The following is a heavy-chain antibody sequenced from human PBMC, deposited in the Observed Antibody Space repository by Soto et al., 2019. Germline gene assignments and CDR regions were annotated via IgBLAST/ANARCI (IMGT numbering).Heavy chain of an antibody. J-gene: IGHJ6*02. CDR3: ARRISTTRYYYYYGMDV. CDR1: GYTLTTYY. CDR2: INPSGGIT. Sequence: APPKASCRPSGYTLTTYYLHWVRQAPGQGPEWMGIINPSGGITNDAQKFQDRVTMTSDTSTSTVYMELSSLRSEDTAVYYCARRISTTRYYYYYGMDVWGQGTAVTVSS. V-gene: IGHV1-46*01. D-gene: IGHD2-2*01.